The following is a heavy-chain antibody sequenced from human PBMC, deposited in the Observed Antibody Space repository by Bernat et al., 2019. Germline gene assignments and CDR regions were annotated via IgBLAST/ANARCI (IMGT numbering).Heavy chain of an antibody. CDR1: GDSISSYY. V-gene: IGHV4-59*01. Sequence: QVQLQESGPGLVKPSETLSLTCTVSGDSISSYYWSWIRQPPGKGLEWIGYIYYSGSTNYNPSLKSRVTISVDTSKNQFSLKLSSVTAADTAVYYCAKGDSSGYYFGWGQGTLVTVSS. CDR3: AKGDSSGYYFG. D-gene: IGHD3-22*01. CDR2: IYYSGST. J-gene: IGHJ4*02.